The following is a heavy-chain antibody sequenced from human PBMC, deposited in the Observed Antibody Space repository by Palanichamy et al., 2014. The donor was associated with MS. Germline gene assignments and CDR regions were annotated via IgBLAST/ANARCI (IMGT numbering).Heavy chain of an antibody. Sequence: EVQLLESGGDLVQPGGSLRLSCAATGFTFSSYAMSWVRQAPGKGLEWVSGISGGALSTYYADSVKGRFTISRDNSKNTLFLQMRSLRAEDTAVYYCAKGGRSTGGFGDWGQGALVTVSS. J-gene: IGHJ4*02. CDR3: AKGGRSTGGFGD. D-gene: IGHD3-3*01. CDR2: ISGGALST. CDR1: GFTFSSYA. V-gene: IGHV3-23*01.